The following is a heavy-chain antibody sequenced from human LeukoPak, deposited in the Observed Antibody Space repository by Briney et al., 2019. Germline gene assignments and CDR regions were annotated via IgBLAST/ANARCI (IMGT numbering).Heavy chain of an antibody. CDR2: INHSGST. V-gene: IGHV4-34*01. CDR1: GGSFSGYY. D-gene: IGHD3-3*01. Sequence: SETLSLTCDVYGGSFSGYYWSWIRQPPGKGLEWIGEINHSGSTNYNPSLKSRVTISVDTSKNQFSLKLSSVTAADTAVYYCARADFWSGYRPYYYGMDVWGQGTTVTVSS. CDR3: ARADFWSGYRPYYYGMDV. J-gene: IGHJ6*02.